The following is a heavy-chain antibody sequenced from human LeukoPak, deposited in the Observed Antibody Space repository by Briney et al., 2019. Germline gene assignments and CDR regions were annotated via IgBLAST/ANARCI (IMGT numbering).Heavy chain of an antibody. CDR1: GFTFSSSS. CDR3: AKGTGDMGYYFDR. J-gene: IGHJ4*02. Sequence: GGSLRLSCAASGFTFSSSSMNWVRQAPGKGLEWVSYISSSSSTIYYADSVKGRFTISRDNAKNSLYLQMNSLRAKDTAVYYCAKGTGDMGYYFDRWGQGTLVTFSS. CDR2: ISSSSSTI. V-gene: IGHV3-48*01. D-gene: IGHD7-27*01.